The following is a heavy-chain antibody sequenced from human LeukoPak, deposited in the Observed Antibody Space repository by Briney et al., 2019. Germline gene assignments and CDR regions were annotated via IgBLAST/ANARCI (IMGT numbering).Heavy chain of an antibody. V-gene: IGHV1-3*01. CDR1: GYTFTSYV. J-gene: IGHJ6*03. CDR3: ARGGTRISYYDFWSGYYGGYYYYYMDV. Sequence: ASVKVSCKASGYTFTSYVIHWVRQAPGQKLEWMGWINAGNGNTKYSQKFQGRVTITRNTSISTAYMELSSLRSEDTAVYYCARGGTRISYYDFWSGYYGGYYYYYMDVWGKGTTVTVSS. D-gene: IGHD3-3*01. CDR2: INAGNGNT.